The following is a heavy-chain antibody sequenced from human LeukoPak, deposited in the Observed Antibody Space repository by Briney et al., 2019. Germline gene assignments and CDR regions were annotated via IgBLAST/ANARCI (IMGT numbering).Heavy chain of an antibody. CDR2: IKQDGSEK. J-gene: IGHJ4*02. CDR3: AKDTGSSWYYFDY. CDR1: GFTFSSYW. D-gene: IGHD6-13*01. Sequence: QPGGSLRLSCAASGFTFSSYWTSWVRQAPGKGLEWVANIKQDGSEKYYVDSVKGRFTISRDNAKNSLYLQMNSLRAEDMALYYCAKDTGSSWYYFDYWGQGTLVTVSS. V-gene: IGHV3-7*03.